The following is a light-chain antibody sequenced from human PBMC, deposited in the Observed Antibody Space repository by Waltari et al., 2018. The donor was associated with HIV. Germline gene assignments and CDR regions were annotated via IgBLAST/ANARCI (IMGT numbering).Light chain of an antibody. CDR2: DAS. CDR3: QQYGSSLHS. V-gene: IGKV3D-20*01. J-gene: IGKJ2*03. Sequence: EIVLTQSPATLSLSPGERATLSCGASQSVSSSYVAWYQQKPGLAPRLLLYDASRRATGIPDRFSGSGSGTDFTLTISRLEPEDFAVYYCQQYGSSLHSFGQGTKLEIK. CDR1: QSVSSSY.